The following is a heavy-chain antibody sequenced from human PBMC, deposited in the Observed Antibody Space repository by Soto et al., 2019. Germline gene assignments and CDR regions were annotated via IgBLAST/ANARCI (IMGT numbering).Heavy chain of an antibody. CDR3: ARRARGDYDYNWFDP. D-gene: IGHD5-12*01. CDR2: INHSGST. J-gene: IGHJ5*02. V-gene: IGHV4-34*01. CDR1: GGSFSGYY. Sequence: SETLSLTCAVDGGSFSGYYWSWIRQPPGKGLEWIGEINHSGSTNYNPSLKSRVTISVDTSKNQFSLKLSSVTAADTAVYYCARRARGDYDYNWFDPWGQGTLVTVSS.